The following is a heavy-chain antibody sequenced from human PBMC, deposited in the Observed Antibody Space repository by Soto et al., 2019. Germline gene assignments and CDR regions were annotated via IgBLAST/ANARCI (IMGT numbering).Heavy chain of an antibody. CDR3: ARGSPGYPTDPFDI. V-gene: IGHV1-8*01. Sequence: ASVKVSCKASGYTFTSYDINWVRQATGQGLEWMGWMNPNSGNTGYAQKFQGRVTMTRNTSISTAYMELSSLRSEDTAVYYCARGSPGYPTDPFDIWGQGTMVTVSS. CDR2: MNPNSGNT. J-gene: IGHJ3*02. D-gene: IGHD6-25*01. CDR1: GYTFTSYD.